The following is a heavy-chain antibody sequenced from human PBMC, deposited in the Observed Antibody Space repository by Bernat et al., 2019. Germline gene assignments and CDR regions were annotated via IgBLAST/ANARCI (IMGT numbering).Heavy chain of an antibody. CDR3: AQGSSTNNPLGFDY. V-gene: IGHV3-23*04. CDR2: ISGSGGST. Sequence: EVQLVESGGGLVQPGGSLRLSCAASGFTFSSYAMTWVRQAPGRGLEGVSGISGSGGSTYYADSVKGRFTIARDNAKNTRYLQMNSLRAEDTAVYYCAQGSSTNNPLGFDYWGQGTLVTVSS. J-gene: IGHJ4*02. D-gene: IGHD2-2*01. CDR1: GFTFSSYA.